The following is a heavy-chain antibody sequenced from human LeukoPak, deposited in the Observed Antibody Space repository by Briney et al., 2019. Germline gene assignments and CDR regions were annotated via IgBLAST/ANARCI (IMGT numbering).Heavy chain of an antibody. CDR1: GGSISSSSYY. Sequence: SETLSLTCTVSGGSISSSSYYWGWIRQPPGKGLEWIGSIYYSGSTYYNPSLKSRVTISVDTSKNQFSLKLSSVTAVDTAVYYCARHFLYDFWSGYPEVFDYWGQGTLVTVSS. D-gene: IGHD3-3*01. CDR3: ARHFLYDFWSGYPEVFDY. CDR2: IYYSGST. J-gene: IGHJ4*02. V-gene: IGHV4-39*01.